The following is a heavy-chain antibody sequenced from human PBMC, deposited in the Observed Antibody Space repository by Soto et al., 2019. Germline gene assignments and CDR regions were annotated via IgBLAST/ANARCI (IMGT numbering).Heavy chain of an antibody. D-gene: IGHD5-12*01. Sequence: QVQLVQSGAEVKKPGASVKVSCKVSGYTLTELSMHWVRQAPGKGLEWMGGFDPEDGETIYAQKFQGRVTMTEDTSTDTAYMERSSLRSEDTAVYYCATGPPTSIYSGYDYFDYWGQGTLVTVSS. V-gene: IGHV1-24*01. J-gene: IGHJ4*02. CDR3: ATGPPTSIYSGYDYFDY. CDR2: FDPEDGET. CDR1: GYTLTELS.